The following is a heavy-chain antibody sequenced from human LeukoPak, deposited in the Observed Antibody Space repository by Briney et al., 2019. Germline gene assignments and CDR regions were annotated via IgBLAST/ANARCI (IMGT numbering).Heavy chain of an antibody. J-gene: IGHJ6*02. Sequence: GGSLRLSYAVSVFTVTNSYMCWVRQAPGKGLEWMSVIFSNDNTYHADSVKGRFAISRDTSKNTLYLQMNSLRAEDTAVYYCAAVSTKTYYYGLDVWGQGTTVTVSS. CDR3: AAVSTKTYYYGLDV. V-gene: IGHV3-53*01. CDR1: VFTVTNSY. D-gene: IGHD4-17*01. CDR2: IFSNDNT.